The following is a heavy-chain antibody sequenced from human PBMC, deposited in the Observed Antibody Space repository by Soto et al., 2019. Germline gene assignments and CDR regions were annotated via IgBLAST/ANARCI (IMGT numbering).Heavy chain of an antibody. D-gene: IGHD2-8*01. Sequence: QVQLVESGGGVVQPGRSLRLSCAASGFIFSSYGMHWVRQAPGKGLEWVAVISYDGSNKYYADSVKGRFTISRDNSKNTLYLQMNSLRAEDTAVYYCAKDGVLYYFLGMDVWGQGTTVTVSS. J-gene: IGHJ6*02. CDR3: AKDGVLYYFLGMDV. CDR1: GFIFSSYG. V-gene: IGHV3-30*18. CDR2: ISYDGSNK.